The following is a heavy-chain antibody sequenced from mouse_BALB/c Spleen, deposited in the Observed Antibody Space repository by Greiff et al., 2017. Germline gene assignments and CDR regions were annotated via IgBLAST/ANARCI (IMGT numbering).Heavy chain of an antibody. J-gene: IGHJ3*01. V-gene: IGHV1S132*01. CDR3: ASIYYGNSAWFAY. Sequence: QVQLQQSGAELVKPGASVKLSCKTSGYTFTSYWIQWVKQRPGQGLGWIGEIFPGTGTTYYNEKFKGKATLTIDTSSSTAYMQLSSLTSEDSAVYFCASIYYGNSAWFAYWGQGTLVTVSA. CDR2: IFPGTGTT. CDR1: GYTFTSYW. D-gene: IGHD2-1*01.